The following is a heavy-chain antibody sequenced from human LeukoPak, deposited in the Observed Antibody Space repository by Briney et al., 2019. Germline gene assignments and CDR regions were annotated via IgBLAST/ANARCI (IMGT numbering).Heavy chain of an antibody. CDR1: GGSISSYY. CDR3: ARDSARITMVRGVYYYMDV. Sequence: SETPSLTCTVSGGSISSYYWSWIRQPAGKGLEWIGRIYTSGSTNYNPSLKSRVTMSVDTSKNQFSLKLSSVTAADTAVYYCARDSARITMVRGVYYYMDVWGKGTTVTVSS. D-gene: IGHD3-10*01. CDR2: IYTSGST. J-gene: IGHJ6*03. V-gene: IGHV4-4*07.